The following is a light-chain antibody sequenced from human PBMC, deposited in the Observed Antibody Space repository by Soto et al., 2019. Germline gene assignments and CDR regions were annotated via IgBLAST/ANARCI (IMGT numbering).Light chain of an antibody. V-gene: IGLV2-23*02. CDR3: SSYSGITTHV. Sequence: QSVLTQPASVSGSPGQSITMSCTGTSSDVGSYYLVSWYQQHPGKAPKLMIYEVTKRPSGVSNRFSGSKSGNTASLTISGLQADYETDYYSSSYSGITTHVFXPGSKVT. J-gene: IGLJ1*01. CDR2: EVT. CDR1: SSDVGSYYL.